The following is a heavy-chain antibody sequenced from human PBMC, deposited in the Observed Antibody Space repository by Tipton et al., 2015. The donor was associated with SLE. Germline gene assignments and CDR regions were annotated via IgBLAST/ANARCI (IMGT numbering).Heavy chain of an antibody. CDR2: ISAYTGNT. Sequence: QSGAEVKKPGASVKVSCKASGYPFTSYDISWVRQAPGQGLEWMGWISAYTGNTNYAQKLQGRVTMTTDTSTTTAYMELRSLRSDDTAVYYCARDSPYSGSFRYYYYYGLDVWGQGTTVTVSS. V-gene: IGHV1-18*01. D-gene: IGHD1-26*01. CDR1: GYPFTSYD. CDR3: ARDSPYSGSFRYYYYYGLDV. J-gene: IGHJ6*02.